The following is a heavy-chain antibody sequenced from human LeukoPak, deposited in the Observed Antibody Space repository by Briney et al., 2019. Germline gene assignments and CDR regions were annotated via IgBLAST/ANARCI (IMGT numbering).Heavy chain of an antibody. Sequence: SETLSLTCTVSGGSIGSYYWSWIRQPPGKGLEWIGYIYYSGSTNYNPSLKSRVTISVDTSKNQFSLKLSSVTAADTAVYYCAREKGQWLGTYYYYYYMDVWGKGTTVTVSS. D-gene: IGHD6-19*01. J-gene: IGHJ6*03. V-gene: IGHV4-59*01. CDR2: IYYSGST. CDR1: GGSIGSYY. CDR3: AREKGQWLGTYYYYYYMDV.